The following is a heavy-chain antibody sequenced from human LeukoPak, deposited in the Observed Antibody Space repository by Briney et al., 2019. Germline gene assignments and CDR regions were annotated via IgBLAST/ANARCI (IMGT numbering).Heavy chain of an antibody. J-gene: IGHJ4*02. V-gene: IGHV1-69*13. CDR3: ARTNARYFDWPNFDY. CDR1: GGTFSSYA. D-gene: IGHD3-9*01. Sequence: EASVKVSCKASGGTFSSYAISWVRQAPGQGLEWMGGIIPIFGTANYAQKFQGRVTITADESTSTAYMELSSLRSEDTAVYYCARTNARYFDWPNFDYWGQGTLVTVSS. CDR2: IIPIFGTA.